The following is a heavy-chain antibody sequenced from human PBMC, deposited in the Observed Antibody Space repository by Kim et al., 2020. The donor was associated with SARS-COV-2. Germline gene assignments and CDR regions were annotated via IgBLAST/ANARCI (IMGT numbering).Heavy chain of an antibody. CDR3: ARGKAYGGSPPW. D-gene: IGHD3-10*01. V-gene: IGHV3-48*03. Sequence: YTDSVKGRFSISIDNDKNSLYLQMTSLRVEDTAAYYCARGKAYGGSPPWWGQGTLVTVSS. J-gene: IGHJ4*02.